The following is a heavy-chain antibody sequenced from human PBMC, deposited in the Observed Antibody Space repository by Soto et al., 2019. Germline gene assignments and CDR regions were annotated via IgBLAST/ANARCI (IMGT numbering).Heavy chain of an antibody. V-gene: IGHV4-31*01. CDR1: GASVSRGGYF. CDR2: IYYSGGA. D-gene: IGHD1-1*01. CDR3: ARGTVTYGYFEN. Sequence: QVQLQESGPGLVKPSQTLSLTCTVSGASVSRGGYFWSWIRQHPGEGLEWLGYIYYSGGAYYNPFLKSLVTISVDTSKNYFSLKLSSVTAADTAVYYWARGTVTYGYFENWGQGTLVTVSS. J-gene: IGHJ4*02.